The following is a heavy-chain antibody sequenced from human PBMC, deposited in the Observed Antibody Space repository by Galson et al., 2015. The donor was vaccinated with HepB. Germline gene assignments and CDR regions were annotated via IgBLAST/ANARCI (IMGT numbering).Heavy chain of an antibody. CDR1: GFTFSSYA. CDR2: ISYDGSNK. V-gene: IGHV3-30*04. Sequence: SLRLSCAASGFTFSSYAMHWVRQAPGKGLEWVAVISYDGSNKYYADSVKGRFTISRDNSKNTLYLQMNSLRAEDTAVYYCARDRDPKTTRIAAALWGQGTLVTVSS. D-gene: IGHD6-13*01. J-gene: IGHJ4*02. CDR3: ARDRDPKTTRIAAAL.